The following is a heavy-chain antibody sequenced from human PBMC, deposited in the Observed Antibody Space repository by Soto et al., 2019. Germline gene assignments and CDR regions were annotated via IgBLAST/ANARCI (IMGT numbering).Heavy chain of an antibody. V-gene: IGHV5-51*01. J-gene: IGHJ6*02. D-gene: IGHD5-18*01. Sequence: HGESLKISCKGSGYSFTSYWIGWVRQMPGKGLEWMGIIYPGDPDTRYSPSFQGQVTISADKSISTAYLQWSSLKASDTAMYYCARLNRVDTAMAHYYYYYGMDVWGQGTTVTVSS. CDR2: IYPGDPDT. CDR3: ARLNRVDTAMAHYYYYYGMDV. CDR1: GYSFTSYW.